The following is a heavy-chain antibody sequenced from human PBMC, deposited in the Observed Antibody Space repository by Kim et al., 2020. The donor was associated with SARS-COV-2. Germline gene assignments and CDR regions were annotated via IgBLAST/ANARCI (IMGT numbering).Heavy chain of an antibody. V-gene: IGHV4-34*01. CDR3: ATLPISSSSSDPPYYYGMDV. Sequence: SETLSLTCAVYGGSFSGYYWSWIRQPPGKGLEWIGEINHSGSTNYNPSLKSRVTISVDTSKNQFSLKLSSVTAADTAVYYCATLPISSSSSDPPYYYGMDVWGQGTTVTVSS. D-gene: IGHD6-13*01. J-gene: IGHJ6*02. CDR2: INHSGST. CDR1: GGSFSGYY.